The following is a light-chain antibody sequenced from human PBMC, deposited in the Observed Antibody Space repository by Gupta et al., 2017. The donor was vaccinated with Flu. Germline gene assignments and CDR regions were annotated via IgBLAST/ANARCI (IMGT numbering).Light chain of an antibody. J-gene: IGKJ1*01. Sequence: LQMTQSPSSLSASVGDRVSITCRASQGIRNDLGWYQQVPGKVPELLIYAASGVQSGVPSRFSGNQSGTDLSLSMSSLQPKDFATSYCQREDNLPWTYGEGSKVEIK. CDR2: AAS. V-gene: IGKV1-6*01. CDR1: QGIRND. CDR3: QREDNLPWT.